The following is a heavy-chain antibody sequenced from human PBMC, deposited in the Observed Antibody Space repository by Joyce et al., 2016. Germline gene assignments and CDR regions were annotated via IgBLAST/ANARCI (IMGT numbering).Heavy chain of an antibody. Sequence: QVQLVQSGAEVKRPGASVKISCKASGYTFTSYSVHWVRPAPGQGLEWVGMIDPSGDSTTYAQRVQGRVIMTRDTSTSTVYMKLNSLRSEDTAVYYCASRGTSNISDHYYGMDVWGQGTTVTVSS. J-gene: IGHJ6*02. CDR3: ASRGTSNISDHYYGMDV. CDR1: GYTFTSYS. D-gene: IGHD2-21*02. V-gene: IGHV1-46*01. CDR2: IDPSGDST.